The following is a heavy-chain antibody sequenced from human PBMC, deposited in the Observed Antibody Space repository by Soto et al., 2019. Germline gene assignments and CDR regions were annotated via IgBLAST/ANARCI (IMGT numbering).Heavy chain of an antibody. CDR2: FDPEDGET. CDR3: ATVHLERLLNVYVMDV. J-gene: IGHJ6*02. V-gene: IGHV1-24*01. CDR1: GYTLAELS. Sequence: GASVKVSCKVSGYTLAELSMHWVRQAPGKGLEWMGGFDPEDGETIYAQKFQGRVTMTEDTSTDTAYMELSSLRSEDTAVYYCATVHLERLLNVYVMDVWGQGTTVTVSS. D-gene: IGHD1-1*01.